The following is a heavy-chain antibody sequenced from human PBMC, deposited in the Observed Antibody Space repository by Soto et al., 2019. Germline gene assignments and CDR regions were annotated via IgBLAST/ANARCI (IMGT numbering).Heavy chain of an antibody. CDR3: ARGSYDYVWGSYRFYYDGMDV. J-gene: IGHJ6*02. CDR1: GGSFSGYY. D-gene: IGHD3-16*02. Sequence: SETLSLTCAVYGGSFSGYYWSWIRQPPGKGLEWIGEINHSGSTNYNPSLKSRVTISVDTSKNQFSLKLSSVTAADTAVYYCARGSYDYVWGSYRFYYDGMDVWGQGTTVTVSS. V-gene: IGHV4-34*01. CDR2: INHSGST.